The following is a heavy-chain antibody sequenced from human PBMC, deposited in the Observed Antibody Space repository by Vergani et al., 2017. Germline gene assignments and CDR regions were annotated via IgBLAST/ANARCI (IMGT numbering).Heavy chain of an antibody. D-gene: IGHD6-19*01. Sequence: QMQLVQSGPEVTKPGTSVKVSCKASGFTFTSSAMQWVRQARRQRLEWIGWIVFGSGNTNYAQKFQERVTITRDMSTSTAYMVLSSLRSEDTAVYYCAADSTDSSGPLMDVWGQGTTVTVSS. CDR3: AADSTDSSGPLMDV. CDR2: IVFGSGNT. V-gene: IGHV1-58*02. CDR1: GFTFTSSA. J-gene: IGHJ6*02.